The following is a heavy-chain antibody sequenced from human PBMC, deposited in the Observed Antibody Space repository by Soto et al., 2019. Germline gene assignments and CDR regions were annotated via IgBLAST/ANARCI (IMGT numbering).Heavy chain of an antibody. J-gene: IGHJ5*02. Sequence: QVQLQESGPGLVKPTQTLSLTCSVSRAFINSGGFYYSCIRQPPGKGLEGLGYIFHSGSTLCNPSLRCRLTLSAGASRPQLSLYLTSVTAADTAVYYCVRGGIAGQWFDHWGQGILVTVSS. CDR3: VRGGIAGQWFDH. D-gene: IGHD2-15*01. CDR2: IFHSGST. V-gene: IGHV4-31*03. CDR1: RAFINSGGFY.